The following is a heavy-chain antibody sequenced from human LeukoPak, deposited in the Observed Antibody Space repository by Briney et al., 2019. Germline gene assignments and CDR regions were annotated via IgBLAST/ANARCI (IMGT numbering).Heavy chain of an antibody. D-gene: IGHD6-13*01. Sequence: PGGSLRLSCAASGFTVSSNYMSWVRQAPGKGLEWVSVIYSGGSTYYADSVKGRFTISRDNSKNTLYLQMNSLRAEDTAVYYCASSGRYSSNWYDYWGQGTLVTVSS. CDR3: ASSGRYSSNWYDY. V-gene: IGHV3-53*01. CDR1: GFTVSSNY. CDR2: IYSGGST. J-gene: IGHJ5*01.